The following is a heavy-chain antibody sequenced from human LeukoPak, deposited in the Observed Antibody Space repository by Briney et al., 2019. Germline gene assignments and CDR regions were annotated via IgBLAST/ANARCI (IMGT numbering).Heavy chain of an antibody. CDR3: SRHRGRRSGGSSSRLYYYYGMDV. Sequence: GASVKVSCKASGYTFTSYGFNWVRQAPGQGLEWMGWIIAYNGNTNYAQKLQGRVTMTTDTSTSTAYMELRSLRSEDTAVYYCSRHRGRRSGGSSSRLYYYYGMDVWGQGTTVTVSS. CDR1: GYTFTSYG. J-gene: IGHJ6*02. D-gene: IGHD6-6*01. CDR2: IIAYNGNT. V-gene: IGHV1-18*01.